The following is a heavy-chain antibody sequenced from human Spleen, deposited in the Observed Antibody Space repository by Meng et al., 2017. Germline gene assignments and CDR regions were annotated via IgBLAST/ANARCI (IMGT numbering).Heavy chain of an antibody. CDR3: ARANVDVSGSDY. Sequence: GESLKISCAASGFTFSSYGMHWVRQAPGKGLEWVAVIWYDGSNKYYADSVKGRFTISRDNAKNSLFLQMNSLRAEDTAVYYCARANVDVSGSDYWGQGSLVTVSS. CDR1: GFTFSSYG. V-gene: IGHV3-33*01. J-gene: IGHJ4*02. D-gene: IGHD6-19*01. CDR2: IWYDGSNK.